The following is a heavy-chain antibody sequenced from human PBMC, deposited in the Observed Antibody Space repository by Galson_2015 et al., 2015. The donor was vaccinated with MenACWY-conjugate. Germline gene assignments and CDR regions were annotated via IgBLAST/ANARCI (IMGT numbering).Heavy chain of an antibody. CDR3: ARGCRLDMLRARHYLDD. V-gene: IGHV1-18*01. Sequence: SVKVSCKASGYTFTSYGISWVRQAPGQGLEWMGWISAYNGNTNYAQKLQGRVTMTTDTSTRIAYMELRSLRSDDTAVYYCARGCRLDMLRARHYLDDRGPGSRATVSS. CDR1: GYTFTSYG. J-gene: IGHJ4*02. D-gene: IGHD3-9*01. CDR2: ISAYNGNT.